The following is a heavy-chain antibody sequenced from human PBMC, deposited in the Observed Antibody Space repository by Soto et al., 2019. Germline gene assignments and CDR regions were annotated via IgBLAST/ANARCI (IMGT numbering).Heavy chain of an antibody. V-gene: IGHV3-33*01. Sequence: GGSLRLSCAASGFTLSSYGMHWVRQAPGKGLEWVAVIRYDGSNKYYADSVKGRFTISRDNSKNTLYLQMNSLRVEDTAVYYCARDRGSMAAAADYWGQGTLVTVSS. D-gene: IGHD6-13*01. CDR3: ARDRGSMAAAADY. J-gene: IGHJ4*02. CDR1: GFTLSSYG. CDR2: IRYDGSNK.